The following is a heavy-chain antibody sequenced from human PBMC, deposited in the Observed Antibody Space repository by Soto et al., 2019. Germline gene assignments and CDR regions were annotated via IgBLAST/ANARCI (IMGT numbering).Heavy chain of an antibody. V-gene: IGHV1-18*01. D-gene: IGHD2-8*01. J-gene: IGHJ4*02. CDR3: ARDSRRFNGPNGDH. CDR1: GYTFVTYG. CDR2: INPYSGHT. Sequence: QVQLVQSGAEVKKPGASVKVSCKASGYTFVTYGLSWVRQAPGQGLQWMGWINPYSGHTNHAQKFEGRVTLTTDTSTSTAYMELRSLTSDDTAIYFCARDSRRFNGPNGDHWGQGTLVTVSS.